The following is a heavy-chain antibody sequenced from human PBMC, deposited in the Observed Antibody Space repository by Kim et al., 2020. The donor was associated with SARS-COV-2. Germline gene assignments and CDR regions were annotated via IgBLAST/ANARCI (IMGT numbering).Heavy chain of an antibody. V-gene: IGHV3-49*03. J-gene: IGHJ4*02. D-gene: IGHD3-10*01. CDR2: IRSKAYGGTT. CDR1: GFTFGDYA. CDR3: TRVRSWFGKYNFDY. Sequence: GGSLRLSCTASGFTFGDYAMSWFRQAPGKGLEWVGCIRSKAYGGTTEYSASVKGRFTISRDDYKSIAYLQMNSLKTEDTAVYYCTRVRSWFGKYNFDYWGQGTLVTVSS.